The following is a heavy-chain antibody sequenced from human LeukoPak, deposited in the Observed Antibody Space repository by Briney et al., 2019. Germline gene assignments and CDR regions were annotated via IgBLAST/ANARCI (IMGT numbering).Heavy chain of an antibody. CDR3: ARSPTGENWFDP. V-gene: IGHV3-33*01. CDR2: IWYDGSNK. Sequence: QPGGSLRLSCAASGFTFSSYGMHWVRQAPGKGLEWVAVIWYDGSNKYYADSVKGRFTISRDNSKNTLCLQMNSLRAEDTAVYYCARSPTGENWFDPWGQGTLVTVSS. D-gene: IGHD1-14*01. CDR1: GFTFSSYG. J-gene: IGHJ5*02.